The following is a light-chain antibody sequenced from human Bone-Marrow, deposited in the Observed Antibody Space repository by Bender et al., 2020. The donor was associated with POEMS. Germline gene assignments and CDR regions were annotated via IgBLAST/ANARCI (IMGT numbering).Light chain of an antibody. CDR1: SSDVGGFQY. V-gene: IGLV2-11*01. CDR2: AVS. J-gene: IGLJ2*01. Sequence: QSALTQPRSVSGSPGQSVTISCTGTSSDVGGFQYVSWYQQHPGKAPKVMIDAVSRRPSGVPDRFSGFKSGNTASLTISGLQAEDEADYYCCSYAGSYAGRYVIFGGGTKLTVL. CDR3: CSYAGSYAGRYVI.